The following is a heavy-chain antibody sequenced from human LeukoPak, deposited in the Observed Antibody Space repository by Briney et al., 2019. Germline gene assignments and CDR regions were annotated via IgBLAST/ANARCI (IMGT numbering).Heavy chain of an antibody. CDR2: INPSGGST. D-gene: IGHD1-26*01. V-gene: IGHV1-46*01. J-gene: IGHJ5*02. Sequence: ASVKVSCKASGYTFTSYYMRWVRQAPGQGLEWMGIINPSGGSTSYAQKFQGRVTMTRDTSTSTVYMELSSLRSEDTAVYYCARDPVGKNWFDPWGQGTLVTVSS. CDR3: ARDPVGKNWFDP. CDR1: GYTFTSYY.